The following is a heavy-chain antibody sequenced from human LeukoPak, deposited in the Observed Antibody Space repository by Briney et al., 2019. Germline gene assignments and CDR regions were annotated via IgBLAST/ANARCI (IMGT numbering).Heavy chain of an antibody. CDR1: GYDFINYG. Sequence: ASVKVSCKASGYDFINYGITWVRQAPGQGLEWMGWISLYNGNTDYNLQGRVTMTTDTSTSTAYMELRSLRSDDTAVYYCARGGPFFSSSSSKQYYFDYWGQGTLVTVSS. J-gene: IGHJ4*02. CDR3: ARGGPFFSSSSSKQYYFDY. D-gene: IGHD6-6*01. CDR2: ISLYNGNT. V-gene: IGHV1-18*01.